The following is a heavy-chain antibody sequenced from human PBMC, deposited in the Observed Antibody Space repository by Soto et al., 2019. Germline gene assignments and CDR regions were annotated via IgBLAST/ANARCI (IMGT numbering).Heavy chain of an antibody. CDR3: ARWTAVSGLDY. CDR2: LYSGGTT. D-gene: IGHD6-19*01. Sequence: GGSLRLSCAASGFTVSSNYMSWVRQAPGKGLEWVSVLYSGGTTNYADSVKGRFGISRDNSKNTLYLQMNSLRADDTAVYYCARWTAVSGLDYWGQGTLVTVS. CDR1: GFTVSSNY. V-gene: IGHV3-66*01. J-gene: IGHJ4*02.